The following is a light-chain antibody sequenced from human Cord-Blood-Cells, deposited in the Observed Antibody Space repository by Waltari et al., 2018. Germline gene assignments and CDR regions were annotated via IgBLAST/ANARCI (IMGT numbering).Light chain of an antibody. CDR2: GAS. Sequence: IVLTQSPGTLSLSPGERATLSCRANQSVSSSYLAWYQQKPGQAPRLLIYGASSRATGIPDRFSGSGSGTDFTLTISRLEPEDFAVYYCQQYGSSYTFGQGTKLEIK. J-gene: IGKJ2*01. V-gene: IGKV3-20*01. CDR3: QQYGSSYT. CDR1: QSVSSSY.